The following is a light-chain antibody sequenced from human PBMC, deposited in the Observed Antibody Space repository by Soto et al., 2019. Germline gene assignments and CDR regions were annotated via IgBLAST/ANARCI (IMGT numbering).Light chain of an antibody. Sequence: ESVLPQSPVTLSFAPVERAPLSFISSQSVSSYLAWYQKKPGQAPRLLIYDASNRATGIPARFSGGGSGTDFTLTIEKLEPEDFAIYYCQKRSNWPPITCGKGPRLELK. J-gene: IGKJ5*01. CDR2: DAS. V-gene: IGKV3-11*01. CDR3: QKRSNWPPIT. CDR1: QSVSSY.